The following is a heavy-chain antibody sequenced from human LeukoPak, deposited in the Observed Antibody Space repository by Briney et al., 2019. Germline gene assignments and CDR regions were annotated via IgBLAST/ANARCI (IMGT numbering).Heavy chain of an antibody. J-gene: IGHJ4*02. Sequence: SDTLSLTCSVSGFSISSGYYWGWIRQPPGKGLEWIGSIYHSGSTYYNPSLKSRVTISVDTSKNQFSLKLSPVTAADTAVYYCAGGPTISGVYWGQGTLVTVSS. CDR2: IYHSGST. CDR1: GFSISSGYY. V-gene: IGHV4-38-2*02. CDR3: AGGPTISGVY. D-gene: IGHD3-3*01.